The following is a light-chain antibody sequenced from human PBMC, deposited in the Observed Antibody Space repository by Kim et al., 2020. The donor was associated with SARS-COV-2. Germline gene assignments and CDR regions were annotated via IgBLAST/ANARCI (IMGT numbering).Light chain of an antibody. CDR3: NSRDSSGNVV. Sequence: SSELTQDPAVSVALGQTVRITCQGDSLRSYYASWYQQKPGQAPVLVIYGKNNRPSGIPDRFSGSSPGNTAPLTIPGAQAEDEADYYCNSRDSSGNVVFGG. CDR2: GKN. CDR1: SLRSYY. J-gene: IGLJ2*01. V-gene: IGLV3-19*01.